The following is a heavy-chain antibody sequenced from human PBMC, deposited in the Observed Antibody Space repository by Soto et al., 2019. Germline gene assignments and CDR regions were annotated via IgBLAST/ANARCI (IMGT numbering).Heavy chain of an antibody. CDR3: ARLRGEDAFDI. CDR2: ISSSSSYI. Sequence: GESRGIFWEASGFTVSRYIMNWVRQAPGKGLEWVSSISSSSSYIYYADSVKGRFTISRDNAKNSLYLQMNSLRAEDTAVYYCARLRGEDAFDIWGQGTMVTV. CDR1: GFTVSRYI. V-gene: IGHV3-21*01. D-gene: IGHD3-10*01. J-gene: IGHJ3*02.